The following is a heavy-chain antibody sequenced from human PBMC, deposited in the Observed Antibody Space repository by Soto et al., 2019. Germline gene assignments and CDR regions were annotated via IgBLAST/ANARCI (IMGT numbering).Heavy chain of an antibody. J-gene: IGHJ4*02. CDR2: IYYSGST. Sequence: PSETLSLTCTVSGGSISSYYWSWIRQPPGKGLEWIGYIYYSGSTNYNPSLKSRVTIPVDTSKNQFSLKLSSVTAADTAVYYCARLLFYYDSSGYYRGPGVYFDYWGQGTLVTVSS. D-gene: IGHD3-22*01. V-gene: IGHV4-59*08. CDR1: GGSISSYY. CDR3: ARLLFYYDSSGYYRGPGVYFDY.